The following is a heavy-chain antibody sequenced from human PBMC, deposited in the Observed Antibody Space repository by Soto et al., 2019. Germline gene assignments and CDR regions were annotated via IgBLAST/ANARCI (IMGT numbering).Heavy chain of an antibody. CDR1: GFTFTDYY. D-gene: IGHD3-10*01. CDR2: ISTSGSTI. Sequence: GGSLRLSCATSGFTFTDYYMTWIRQAPGKGLEWLSYISTSGSTIFYADSVKGRFTISRDNPKHSLYLQMNSLRPEVTALACCAAFKFRPIWSDSWGQGTLVTVSS. V-gene: IGHV3-11*01. CDR3: AAFKFRPIWSDS. J-gene: IGHJ4*02.